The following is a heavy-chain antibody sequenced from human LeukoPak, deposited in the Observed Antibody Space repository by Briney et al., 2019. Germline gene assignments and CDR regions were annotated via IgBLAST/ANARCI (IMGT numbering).Heavy chain of an antibody. CDR1: GYTFTTYA. D-gene: IGHD3-22*01. CDR3: ARELLITRTWSDP. J-gene: IGHJ5*02. Sequence: ASVKVSCKASGYTFTTYAMNWVRQAPGQGLEWMGWINTNTGNPTYAQGFTGRFVFSLDTSVSTAYLQVSSLKAEDTAVYYCARELLITRTWSDPWGQGTLVTVSS. CDR2: INTNTGNP. V-gene: IGHV7-4-1*02.